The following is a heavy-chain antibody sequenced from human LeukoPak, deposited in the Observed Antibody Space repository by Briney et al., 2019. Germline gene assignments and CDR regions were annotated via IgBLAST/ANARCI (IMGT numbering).Heavy chain of an antibody. Sequence: SETLSLTCTVSGGSISSDFWRWIRQTPGQGLEWIGYISHSGNTNYNPSLESRVTISLVTSANQFSLNLFSVTAADAAVYYCARARRLGALYFDYWGQGTLVTVSS. CDR1: GGSISSDF. D-gene: IGHD5-12*01. J-gene: IGHJ4*02. V-gene: IGHV4-59*01. CDR2: ISHSGNT. CDR3: ARARRLGALYFDY.